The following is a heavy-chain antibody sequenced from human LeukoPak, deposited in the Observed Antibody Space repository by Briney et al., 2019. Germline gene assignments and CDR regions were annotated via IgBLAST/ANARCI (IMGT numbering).Heavy chain of an antibody. CDR1: GYTFTSYG. D-gene: IGHD3-22*01. J-gene: IGHJ5*02. Sequence: GASVKVSCKASGYTFTSYGISWVRQAPGQGLEWMGWISAYNGNTNYAQKLQGRVTMTTDTSTSTAYMELRSLRSDDTAVYYCAREEYYDSSGYYYLWGQGTLVTVSS. V-gene: IGHV1-18*01. CDR3: AREEYYDSSGYYYL. CDR2: ISAYNGNT.